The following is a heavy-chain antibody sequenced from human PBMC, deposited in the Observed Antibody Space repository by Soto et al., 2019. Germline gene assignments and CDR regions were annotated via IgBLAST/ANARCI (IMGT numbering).Heavy chain of an antibody. D-gene: IGHD4-17*01. J-gene: IGHJ4*02. V-gene: IGHV3-11*01. CDR2: ISSSGSTI. CDR1: GFTFSDYY. Sequence: GSLRLSCAASGFTFSDYYMSWIRQAPGKGLEWVSYISSSGSTIYYVDSVKGRFTISRDNAKNSLYLQMNSLRAEDTAVYYCARCPYGDHEDYFDYWGQGTLVTVSS. CDR3: ARCPYGDHEDYFDY.